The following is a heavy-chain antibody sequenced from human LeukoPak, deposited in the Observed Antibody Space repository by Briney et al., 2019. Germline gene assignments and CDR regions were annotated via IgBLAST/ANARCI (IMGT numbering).Heavy chain of an antibody. CDR2: IRSKAYGGTT. V-gene: IGHV3-49*03. D-gene: IGHD6-13*01. Sequence: PGRSLRLSCTASGFTFGDYAMSWFRQAPGKGLEWVSFIRSKAYGGTTEYAASVKDRFTISRDESKSIAYLQMNSLKTEDTAVYYCTRYSSSWYIDYWGQGTLVTVSS. CDR3: TRYSSSWYIDY. J-gene: IGHJ4*02. CDR1: GFTFGDYA.